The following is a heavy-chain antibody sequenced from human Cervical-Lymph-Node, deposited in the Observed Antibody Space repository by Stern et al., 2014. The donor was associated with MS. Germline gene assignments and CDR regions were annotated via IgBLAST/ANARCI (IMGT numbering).Heavy chain of an antibody. V-gene: IGHV3-30*03. D-gene: IGHD2-8*01. CDR2: ISYDGNHK. J-gene: IGHJ4*02. Sequence: MQLVESGGAVVQPGRSLRLSCAASGFTFSSYGMHWVRQSSGKGLEGVTVISYDGNHKYYAASVKGRFTISRDNSKNTLHLQMNSVTPDDTAIYYCARDYEDTSMLFDHWGQGTLVTVSS. CDR1: GFTFSSYG. CDR3: ARDYEDTSMLFDH.